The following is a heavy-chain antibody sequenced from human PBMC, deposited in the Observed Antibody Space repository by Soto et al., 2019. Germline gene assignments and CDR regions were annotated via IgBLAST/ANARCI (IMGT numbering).Heavy chain of an antibody. Sequence: PGGSLRLSCAASGFTFSSYGMFWVRQAPGQGLEWVAVTSYDGSNKYYADSVKGRFTISRDNSKSTLYLQMSSLRAEDTAVYYCARGHNYDILTGYPNWFDPWGQGTLVTVSS. CDR3: ARGHNYDILTGYPNWFDP. CDR1: GFTFSSYG. CDR2: TSYDGSNK. D-gene: IGHD3-9*01. J-gene: IGHJ5*02. V-gene: IGHV3-33*07.